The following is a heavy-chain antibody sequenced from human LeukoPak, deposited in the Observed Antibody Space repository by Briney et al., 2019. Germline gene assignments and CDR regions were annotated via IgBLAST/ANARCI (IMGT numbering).Heavy chain of an antibody. Sequence: SETLSLTCTVSGGSISSYYWSWIRQPPGKGLEWIGYIYYSGSTNYNPSLKSRVTISVDTSKNQFSLKLSSVTVADTAVYYCARDDYYDSSGPWYFDLWGRGTLVTVSS. V-gene: IGHV4-59*01. J-gene: IGHJ2*01. CDR2: IYYSGST. D-gene: IGHD3-22*01. CDR3: ARDDYYDSSGPWYFDL. CDR1: GGSISSYY.